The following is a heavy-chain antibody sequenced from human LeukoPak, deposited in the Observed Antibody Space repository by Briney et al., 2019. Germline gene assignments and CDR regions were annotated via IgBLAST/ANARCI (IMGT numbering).Heavy chain of an antibody. Sequence: ASVKVSCKASGCTFTSYGISWVRQAPGQGLEWMGWISAYNGNTNYAQKLQGRVTMTTDTSTSTAYLELRSLRSDDTAVYYCARAYGGLNTNWFDPWGQGTLVTVSS. V-gene: IGHV1-18*01. CDR1: GCTFTSYG. CDR3: ARAYGGLNTNWFDP. J-gene: IGHJ5*02. CDR2: ISAYNGNT. D-gene: IGHD3-16*01.